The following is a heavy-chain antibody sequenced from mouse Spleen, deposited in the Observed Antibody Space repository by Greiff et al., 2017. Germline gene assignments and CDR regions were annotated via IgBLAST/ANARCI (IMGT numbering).Heavy chain of an antibody. V-gene: IGHV1-26*01. D-gene: IGHD2-4*01. CDR1: GYTFTDYY. Sequence: EVQLQQSGPELVKPGASVKISCKASGYTFTDYYMNWVKQSHGKSLEWIGDINPNNGGTSYNQKFKGKATLTVDKSSSTAYMELRSLTSEDSAVYYCAYYDYGYFDVWGTGTTVTVSS. J-gene: IGHJ1*03. CDR2: INPNNGGT. CDR3: AYYDYGYFDV.